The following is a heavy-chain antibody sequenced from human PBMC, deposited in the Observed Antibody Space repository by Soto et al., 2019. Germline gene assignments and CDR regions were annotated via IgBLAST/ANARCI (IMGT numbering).Heavy chain of an antibody. Sequence: GPLRLSCAASGFTFSSYSMNWVRQAPGKGLEWVSYISSSSSTIYYADSVKGRFTISGDNAKNSLYLQMNSLRDEDTAVYYCARSPLTGTTWFDPWGQGTLVTVSS. CDR1: GFTFSSYS. V-gene: IGHV3-48*02. CDR2: ISSSSSTI. D-gene: IGHD1-7*01. J-gene: IGHJ5*02. CDR3: ARSPLTGTTWFDP.